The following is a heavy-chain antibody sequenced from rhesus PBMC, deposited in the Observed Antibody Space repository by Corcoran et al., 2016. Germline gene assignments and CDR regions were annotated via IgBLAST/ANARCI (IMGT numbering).Heavy chain of an antibody. D-gene: IGHD1-44*01. CDR2: IYGTSGST. CDR1: GDSIRSHY. J-gene: IGHJ4*01. CDR3: AGVKVGTTSFDY. V-gene: IGHV4-147*01. Sequence: QVQLQESGPGLVKPSETLSPTCAVSGDSIRSHYWNWFRQPPGKGLEWIGRIYGTSGSTSYNPSLTSRVTISTDTSKNQFSLKLTSVTAADTAVYYCAGVKVGTTSFDYWGQGVLVTVSS.